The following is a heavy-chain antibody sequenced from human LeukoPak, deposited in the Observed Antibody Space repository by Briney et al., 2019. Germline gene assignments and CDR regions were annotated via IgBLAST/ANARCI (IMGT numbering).Heavy chain of an antibody. CDR1: GGSFSNYY. D-gene: IGHD2-15*01. Sequence: SETLSLTCAVYGGSFSNYYWTWIRQPPGKGLEWIGEINHSGSTNYNPSLKSRVTISVDTSKNQFSLKLSSVTAADTAVYYCARVVHGIVVVVAATRGYFDYWGQGTLVTVSS. CDR3: ARVVHGIVVVVAATRGYFDY. CDR2: INHSGST. V-gene: IGHV4-34*01. J-gene: IGHJ4*02.